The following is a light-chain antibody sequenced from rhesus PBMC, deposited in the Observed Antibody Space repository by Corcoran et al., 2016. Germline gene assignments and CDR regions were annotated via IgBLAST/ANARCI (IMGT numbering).Light chain of an antibody. Sequence: QVILTQSPATLSLSPGERATLSCRASQSVSSYLAWYQHKPGQAPRLLIYGASTRATGSPDRFSGSGSGTEFTLTISSLEPEDFAVYYCQKYSSSPFTFGPGTKLDIK. CDR3: QKYSSSPFT. V-gene: IGKV3-53*01. J-gene: IGKJ3*01. CDR2: GAS. CDR1: QSVSSY.